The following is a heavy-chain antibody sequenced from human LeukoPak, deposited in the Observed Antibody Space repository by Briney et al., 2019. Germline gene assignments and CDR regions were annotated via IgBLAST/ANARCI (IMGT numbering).Heavy chain of an antibody. CDR1: GFTFSTHW. J-gene: IGHJ4*02. CDR3: ARRAGAYSHPYDY. Sequence: GGSLRLSCAASGFTFSTHWMHWVRQAPGKGLVWVSRMNGDGSSTKYADSVKGRFTISRDNAKNTLYLQMNSLRAEDTAVYYCARRAGAYSHPYDYWGQGTLVTVSS. V-gene: IGHV3-74*01. CDR2: MNGDGSST. D-gene: IGHD4/OR15-4a*01.